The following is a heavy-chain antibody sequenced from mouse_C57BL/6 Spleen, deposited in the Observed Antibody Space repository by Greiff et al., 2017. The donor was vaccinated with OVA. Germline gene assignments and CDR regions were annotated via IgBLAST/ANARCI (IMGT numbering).Heavy chain of an antibody. Sequence: EVKLMESEGGLVQPGSSMKLSCTASGFTFSDYYMAWVRQVPEKGLEWVANINYDGSSTYYLDSLKSRFIISRDNAKNILYLQMSSLKSEDTATYYCAREDYGNYPFAYWGQGTLVTVSA. J-gene: IGHJ3*01. CDR2: INYDGSST. CDR3: AREDYGNYPFAY. CDR1: GFTFSDYY. V-gene: IGHV5-16*01. D-gene: IGHD2-1*01.